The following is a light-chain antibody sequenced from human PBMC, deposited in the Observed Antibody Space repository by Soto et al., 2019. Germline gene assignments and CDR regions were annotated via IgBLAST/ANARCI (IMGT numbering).Light chain of an antibody. CDR2: EVT. CDR3: SSYTTSAPYV. CDR1: SSDVGAYNF. V-gene: IGLV2-14*01. J-gene: IGLJ1*01. Sequence: QSVLTQPASVSGSPGQSITISCTGTSSDVGAYNFVSWYQHHPGRAPKVIIYEVTIRPSGVSNRFSGSKSGKTASLTISGLQAEDEADYYCSSYTTSAPYVFGSGTKV.